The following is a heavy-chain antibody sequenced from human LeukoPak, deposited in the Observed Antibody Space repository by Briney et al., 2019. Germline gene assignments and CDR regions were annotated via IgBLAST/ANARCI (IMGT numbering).Heavy chain of an antibody. Sequence: ASVKVSCKASGYTFTSYDINWVRQATGQGLEWMGWMNPNSGNTGYAQKFQGRVTMTRNTSIGTAYMELSSLRSEDTAVYYCARGRSDGYSYDFDYWGQGTLVTVSS. CDR2: MNPNSGNT. CDR3: ARGRSDGYSYDFDY. V-gene: IGHV1-8*01. CDR1: GYTFTSYD. D-gene: IGHD5-18*01. J-gene: IGHJ4*02.